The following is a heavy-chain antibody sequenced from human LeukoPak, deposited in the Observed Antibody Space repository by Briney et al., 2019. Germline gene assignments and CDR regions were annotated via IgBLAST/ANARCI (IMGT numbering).Heavy chain of an antibody. Sequence: ASVKVSCKASGYTFTGYYMHWVRQAPGQGLEWMGWINPNSGGTNYAQKFQGRFTMTGDTSISTAYMELSRLRSDDTAVYYCALRDSSGYPGGYFDYWGQGTLVTVSS. J-gene: IGHJ4*02. D-gene: IGHD3-22*01. CDR3: ALRDSSGYPGGYFDY. CDR1: GYTFTGYY. V-gene: IGHV1-2*02. CDR2: INPNSGGT.